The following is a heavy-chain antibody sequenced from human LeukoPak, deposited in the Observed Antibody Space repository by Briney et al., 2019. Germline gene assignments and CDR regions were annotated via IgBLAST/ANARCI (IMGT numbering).Heavy chain of an antibody. CDR3: ASRDGYNYVRDY. Sequence: GGSLRLSCAASGFTVSSNYMSWVRQARGKGLEWVSVIYSGGSTYYADSVKGRFTISRDNSKNTLYLQMNSLRAEDTAVYYCASRDGYNYVRDYWGQGTLVTVSS. CDR2: IYSGGST. V-gene: IGHV3-53*01. CDR1: GFTVSSNY. J-gene: IGHJ4*02. D-gene: IGHD5-24*01.